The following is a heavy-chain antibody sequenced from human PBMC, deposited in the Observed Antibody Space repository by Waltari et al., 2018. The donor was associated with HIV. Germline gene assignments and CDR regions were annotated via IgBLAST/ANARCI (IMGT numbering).Heavy chain of an antibody. CDR2: IIPVFGTA. J-gene: IGHJ3*02. CDR3: ARDEGLTLGAAGDAFDI. Sequence: QVLLVKSGAAVKKTGSSVKVSCKTSGGTLSNNVITWVRQAAGQGLEWVGGIIPVFGTADYAQKFRDRVTMTADESTTTVYMEVSNLRPDDTAVYYCARDEGLTLGAAGDAFDIWGQGTVVT. CDR1: GGTLSNNV. D-gene: IGHD1-26*01. V-gene: IGHV1-69*01.